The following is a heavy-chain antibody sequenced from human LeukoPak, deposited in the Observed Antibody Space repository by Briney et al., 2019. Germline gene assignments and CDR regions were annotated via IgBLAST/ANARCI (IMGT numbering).Heavy chain of an antibody. CDR2: INPSGGST. CDR1: GYTFTSYY. V-gene: IGHV1-46*01. J-gene: IGHJ4*02. D-gene: IGHD1/OR15-1a*01. CDR3: ARDFGTHDY. Sequence: ASVKVSCKASGYTFTSYYMHWVRQAPGQGLEWMGIINPSGGSTSYAQKFQGRVTMTRDTSISTAYMELSRLRSDDTAVYYCARDFGTHDYWGQGTLVTVSS.